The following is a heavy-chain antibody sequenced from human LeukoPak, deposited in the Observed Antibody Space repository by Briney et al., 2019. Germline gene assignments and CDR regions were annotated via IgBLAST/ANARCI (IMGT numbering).Heavy chain of an antibody. CDR3: ARQAKKATYYYGSGSYGLTDY. V-gene: IGHV4-34*01. Sequence: GSLRLSCAASGFTFSSYSMNWVRQAPGKGLEWIGEINHSGSTNYNPSLKSRVTISVDTSKNQFSLKLSSVTAADTAVYYCARQAKKATYYYGSGSYGLTDYWGQGTLVTVSS. CDR2: INHSGST. CDR1: GFTFSSYS. J-gene: IGHJ4*02. D-gene: IGHD3-10*01.